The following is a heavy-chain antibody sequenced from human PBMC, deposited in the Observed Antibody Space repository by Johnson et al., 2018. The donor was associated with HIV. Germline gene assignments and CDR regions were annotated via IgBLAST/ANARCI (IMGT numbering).Heavy chain of an antibody. D-gene: IGHD6-19*01. CDR3: ASRVVWSSGWSDAFDI. CDR2: IKSKTDGGAT. Sequence: VQLVEFGGGLVKPGGSLRLSCAASGFTFTQAWMTWVRQAPGKGLEWVGRIKSKTDGGATEHAAPVTGRFTISRDNSKNTLYLQMNSLRAEDTAVYYCASRVVWSSGWSDAFDIWGQGTMVTVSS. V-gene: IGHV3-15*01. J-gene: IGHJ3*02. CDR1: GFTFTQAW.